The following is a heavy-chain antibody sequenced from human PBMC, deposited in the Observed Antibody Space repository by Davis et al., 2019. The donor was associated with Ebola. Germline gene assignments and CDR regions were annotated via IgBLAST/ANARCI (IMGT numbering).Heavy chain of an antibody. V-gene: IGHV4-30-2*01. D-gene: IGHD4-17*01. Sequence: MPSETLSLTCAVSGASVSSGGYSWSWIRQPPGKGLEWIGYIFHSGATSFNPSLQSRVQMSLDKSNNQFSLTLKSVTAADTAVYFCAGTHYGDYIRGWFDPWGQGTLVTVSS. CDR2: IFHSGAT. CDR1: GASVSSGGYS. CDR3: AGTHYGDYIRGWFDP. J-gene: IGHJ5*02.